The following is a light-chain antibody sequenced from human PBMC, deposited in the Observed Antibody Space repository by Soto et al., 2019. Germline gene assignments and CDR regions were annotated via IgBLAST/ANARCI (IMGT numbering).Light chain of an antibody. V-gene: IGLV3-25*03. CDR2: KDS. CDR1: ALPKQY. CDR3: QSADSSGTHVV. Sequence: SSELTQPPSVSVPPGQTARITCSGDALPKQYAYWYQQKPGQAPVLVIYKDSERPSGIPERFSGSSSGTTVTLTISGVQAEDEADYYCQSADSSGTHVVFGGGTKLTVL. J-gene: IGLJ2*01.